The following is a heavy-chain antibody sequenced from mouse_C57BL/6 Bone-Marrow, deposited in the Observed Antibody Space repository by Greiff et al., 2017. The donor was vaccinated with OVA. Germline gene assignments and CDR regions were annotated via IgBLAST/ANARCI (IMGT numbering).Heavy chain of an antibody. CDR3: ARRAITTVVADWYFDV. J-gene: IGHJ1*03. D-gene: IGHD1-1*01. CDR1: GFSLSTSGMG. V-gene: IGHV8-12*01. CDR2: SYWDDDK. Sequence: QVTLKESGPGILQSSQTLSLTCSFSGFSLSTSGMGVSWIRQPSGKGLEWLAHSYWDDDKCDNTFLKSRPTISKDAYRNQVFLMITSVDTADTATYYCARRAITTVVADWYFDVWGTGTTVTVSS.